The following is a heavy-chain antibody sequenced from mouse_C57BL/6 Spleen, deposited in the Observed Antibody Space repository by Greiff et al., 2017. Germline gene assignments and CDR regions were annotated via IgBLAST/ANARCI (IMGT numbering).Heavy chain of an antibody. CDR2: IYPGDGDT. V-gene: IGHV1-80*01. CDR3: ARDLTGTLYFDY. J-gene: IGHJ2*01. D-gene: IGHD4-1*01. Sequence: QVQLQQSGAELVKPGASVKISCKASGYAFRSYWMNWVKQRPGKGLEWIGQIYPGDGDTNYNGKFKGKATLTADKSSSTAYMQLSSLTSEDSAVYFCARDLTGTLYFDYWGQGTTLTVSS. CDR1: GYAFRSYW.